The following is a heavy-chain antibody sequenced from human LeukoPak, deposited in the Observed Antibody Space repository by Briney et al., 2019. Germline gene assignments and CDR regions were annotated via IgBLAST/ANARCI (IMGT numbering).Heavy chain of an antibody. J-gene: IGHJ6*02. V-gene: IGHV4-59*08. CDR3: ARHAMVVTAGSYEYYTLDV. CDR2: ISYSGRI. CDR1: GGSMSSHY. Sequence: PSETLSLTCTVSGGSMSSHYWTWIRQPPGKGLEWIGFISYSGRITDNPSLKGRISMSIDTSRSQFSLKLTSVSAADTAVYYCARHAMVVTAGSYEYYTLDVWGHGTTVTVSS. D-gene: IGHD4/OR15-4a*01.